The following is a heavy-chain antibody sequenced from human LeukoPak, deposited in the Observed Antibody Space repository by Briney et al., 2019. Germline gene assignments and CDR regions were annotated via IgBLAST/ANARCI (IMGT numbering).Heavy chain of an antibody. CDR3: ARSRELLIDY. Sequence: SETLSLTCTVYGGSISSYYWSWIRQPPGKGLEWIGYSYYTGSTNYNPSLKNRVSISVDTSKNQFSLKVSSVTAADTAVYYCARSRELLIDYWGQGTLVTVSS. CDR1: GGSISSYY. V-gene: IGHV4-59*01. D-gene: IGHD1-26*01. CDR2: SYYTGST. J-gene: IGHJ4*02.